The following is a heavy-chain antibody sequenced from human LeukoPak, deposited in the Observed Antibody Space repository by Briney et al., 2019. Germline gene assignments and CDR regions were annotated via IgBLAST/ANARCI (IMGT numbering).Heavy chain of an antibody. Sequence: GGSLRLSCAASGFTFSSNGMHWVRQAPGKGLEWVALIWYDGSKKFYADSVKGRFTISRDNSNNMLSLQMNSLRAEDTAVYYCARLTGSYLDYWGQGTVVTVSS. CDR2: IWYDGSKK. CDR1: GFTFSSNG. J-gene: IGHJ4*02. CDR3: ARLTGSYLDY. V-gene: IGHV3-33*01. D-gene: IGHD7-27*01.